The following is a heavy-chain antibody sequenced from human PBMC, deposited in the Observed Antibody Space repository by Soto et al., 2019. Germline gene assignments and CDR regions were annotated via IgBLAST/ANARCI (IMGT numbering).Heavy chain of an antibody. CDR3: ARTAAAGKYYYGMDV. CDR1: RYSFTSYW. Sequence: GESLKISCKGSRYSFTSYWIGWVRQMPGKGLESMGIIYPGDSDTRYSPSFQGQVTISADKSISTAYLQWSSLKASDTAMYYCARTAAAGKYYYGMDVWGQGTKVTVSS. CDR2: IYPGDSDT. J-gene: IGHJ6*01. D-gene: IGHD6-13*01. V-gene: IGHV5-51*01.